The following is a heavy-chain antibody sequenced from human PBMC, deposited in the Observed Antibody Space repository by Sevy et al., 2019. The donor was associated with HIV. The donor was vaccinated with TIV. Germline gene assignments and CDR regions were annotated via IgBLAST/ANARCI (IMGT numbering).Heavy chain of an antibody. CDR3: ARDRSITIFGVVTQGDAFDI. D-gene: IGHD3-3*01. J-gene: IGHJ3*02. CDR2: INPNSGGT. CDR1: GYTFTGYY. Sequence: ASVKVSCKASGYTFTGYYMHWVRQAPGQGLEWMGWINPNSGGTNYAQMFQGRVTMTRDTSISTAYMELSRLRSDDTAVYYCARDRSITIFGVVTQGDAFDIWGQGTMVTVSS. V-gene: IGHV1-2*02.